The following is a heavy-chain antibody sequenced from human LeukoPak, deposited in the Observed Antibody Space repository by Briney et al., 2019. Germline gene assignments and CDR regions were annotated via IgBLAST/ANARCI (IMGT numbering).Heavy chain of an antibody. CDR1: GGSISSGGYS. CDR3: ARTSGTYGSGSPFDY. CDR2: IYHSGST. J-gene: IGHJ4*02. D-gene: IGHD3-10*01. V-gene: IGHV4-30-2*01. Sequence: SETLSLTCAVSGGSISSGGYSWSWIRQPPGKGLEWIGYIYHSGSTYYNPSLKSRVTISVDRSKNHFSLKLSSVTAADTAVYYCARTSGTYGSGSPFDYWGQGTLVTVSS.